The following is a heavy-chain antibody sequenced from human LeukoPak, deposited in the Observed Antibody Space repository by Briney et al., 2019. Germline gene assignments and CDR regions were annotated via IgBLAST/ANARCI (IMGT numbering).Heavy chain of an antibody. CDR1: GYTFTSYY. Sequence: ASVKVSCKASGYTFTSYYMHWVRQAPGQGLERMGIINPSGGSTSYAQKFQGRVTMTRDTSTSTVYMELSSLRSEDTAVYYCARDQGFYYGSGSYYIYWGQGTLATVSS. J-gene: IGHJ4*02. V-gene: IGHV1-46*01. CDR3: ARDQGFYYGSGSYYIY. CDR2: INPSGGST. D-gene: IGHD3-10*01.